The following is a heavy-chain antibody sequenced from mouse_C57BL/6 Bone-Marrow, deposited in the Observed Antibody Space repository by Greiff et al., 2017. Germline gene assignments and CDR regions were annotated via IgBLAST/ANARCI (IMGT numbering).Heavy chain of an antibody. D-gene: IGHD1-3*01. V-gene: IGHV5-6*01. CDR1: GFTFSSYG. J-gene: IGHJ1*03. Sequence: EVKLVESGGDLVKPGGSLKLSCAASGFTFSSYGMSWVRQTPDKRLAWVATISSGGSYTYSPDSVKGRFTISRDNAKNTLYLQMSSLKSEDTAMYYCARHKSFYWYFDVWGTGTTVTVSS. CDR2: ISSGGSYT. CDR3: ARHKSFYWYFDV.